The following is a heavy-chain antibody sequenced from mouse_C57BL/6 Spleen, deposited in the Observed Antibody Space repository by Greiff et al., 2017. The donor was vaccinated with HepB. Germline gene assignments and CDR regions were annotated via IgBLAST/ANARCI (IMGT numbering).Heavy chain of an antibody. J-gene: IGHJ2*01. CDR3: ARDYYYYGSSFSFDY. Sequence: QVQLQQPGAELVRPGPSVKLSCKASGYTFTSYWMHWVKQRPGQGLEWIGVIDPSDSYTNYNQKFKGKATLTVDTSSSTAYMQLSSLTSEDSAVYYCARDYYYYGSSFSFDYWGQGTTLTVSS. CDR2: IDPSDSYT. D-gene: IGHD1-1*01. CDR1: GYTFTSYW. V-gene: IGHV1-59*01.